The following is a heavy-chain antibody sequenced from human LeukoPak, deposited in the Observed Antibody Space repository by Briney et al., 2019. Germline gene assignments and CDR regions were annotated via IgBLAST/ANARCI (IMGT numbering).Heavy chain of an antibody. V-gene: IGHV3-66*01. CDR1: AFTARLNY. CDR3: VGWFAWFDP. Sequence: PGGSLRLSCAASAFTARLNYMSWVRQAPGKGLEWVSFIQNAETTDYADSVKGRFTISRDTSKNTLYLQMNSVRVEDTAVYFCVGWFAWFDPWGQGTLVTVSS. J-gene: IGHJ5*02. D-gene: IGHD3-10*01. CDR2: IQNAETT.